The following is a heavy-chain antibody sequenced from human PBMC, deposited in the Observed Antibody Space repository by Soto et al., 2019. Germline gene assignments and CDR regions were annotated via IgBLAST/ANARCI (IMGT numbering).Heavy chain of an antibody. CDR2: IVVRSGHT. J-gene: IGHJ4*02. CDR3: AADSRYCSGGNCKAY. V-gene: IGHV1-58*02. D-gene: IGHD2-15*01. CDR1: GFTFTSSA. Sequence: QMQLVQSGPEVKKPGTSVKVSCKASGFTFTSSAMQWVRQARGQRLEWIGWIVVRSGHTNYAQKFQERVTITRDMSTRTGYIELSSLRSADTAVYYCAADSRYCSGGNCKAYWGQGTLVTVSS.